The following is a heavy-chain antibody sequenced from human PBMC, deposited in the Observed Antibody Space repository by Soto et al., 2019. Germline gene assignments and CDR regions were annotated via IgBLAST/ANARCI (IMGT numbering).Heavy chain of an antibody. CDR3: VKVPTGDLYYYGMDV. V-gene: IGHV3-64D*06. D-gene: IGHD7-27*01. CDR1: GFTLNSYA. Sequence: GGSLRLSCSASGFTLNSYAMHWVRQAPGKGLEYVSAISNNGVSTYYADSVKGRFSISRDNSKNTLYLQMSSLRAEDTAVYYCVKVPTGDLYYYGMDVWGQGTTVTVSS. CDR2: ISNNGVST. J-gene: IGHJ6*02.